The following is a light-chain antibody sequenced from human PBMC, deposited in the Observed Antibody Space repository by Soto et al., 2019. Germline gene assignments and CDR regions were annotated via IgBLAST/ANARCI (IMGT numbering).Light chain of an antibody. Sequence: ELVLTQSPGTLSLARGERSTLSCRASQSVSSRSLAWYQQKPGQAPRLLISGASSRAADIPDRFSGSGSGTDFNLTINRLEPEDFAVYYCQKYDSSPRTCGQGTKVDIK. CDR2: GAS. CDR1: QSVSSRS. V-gene: IGKV3-20*01. CDR3: QKYDSSPRT. J-gene: IGKJ1*01.